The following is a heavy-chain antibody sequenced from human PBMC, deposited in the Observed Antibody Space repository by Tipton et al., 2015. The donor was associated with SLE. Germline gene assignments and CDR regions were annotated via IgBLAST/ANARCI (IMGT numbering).Heavy chain of an antibody. J-gene: IGHJ5*02. CDR1: GGSISSGSYY. CDR2: IYYSGST. V-gene: IGHV4-39*07. Sequence: TLSLTCTVSGGSISSGSYYWSWIRQPAGKGLEWIGSIYYSGSTYYNPSLKSRVTISVDTSKNQFSLKLRPVTAADTAVYYCARGALGRFGEKRAIRNWFDPWGQGTLVTVSS. D-gene: IGHD3-10*01. CDR3: ARGALGRFGEKRAIRNWFDP.